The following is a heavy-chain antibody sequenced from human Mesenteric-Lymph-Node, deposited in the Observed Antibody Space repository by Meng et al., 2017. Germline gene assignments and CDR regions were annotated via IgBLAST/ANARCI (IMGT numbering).Heavy chain of an antibody. V-gene: IGHV1-2*02. CDR2: INPNSGGT. CDR3: ARAGSNWNYDAFDI. J-gene: IGHJ3*02. D-gene: IGHD1-7*01. CDR1: GYTFTGYY. Sequence: ASVKVSCKASGYTFTGYYMHWVRQAPGQGLEWMGWINPNSGGTNYAQKFQGRVTMTRDTSISTAYMELSSLRSEDTAVYYCARAGSNWNYDAFDIWGQGTMVTVSS.